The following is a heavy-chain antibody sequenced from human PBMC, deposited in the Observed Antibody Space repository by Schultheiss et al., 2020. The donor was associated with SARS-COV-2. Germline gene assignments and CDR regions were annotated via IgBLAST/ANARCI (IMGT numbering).Heavy chain of an antibody. Sequence: GGSLRLSCAASGFIFSRYGMHWVRQAPGKGLEWVAVIWSDGSNKNFAASVKGRFTISRDNSKNTLYLQMNSLRAEDTAVYYCATGLVVMNELGYWGQGTLVTVSS. J-gene: IGHJ4*02. V-gene: IGHV3-33*01. CDR1: GFIFSRYG. D-gene: IGHD2-21*01. CDR3: ATGLVVMNELGY. CDR2: IWSDGSNK.